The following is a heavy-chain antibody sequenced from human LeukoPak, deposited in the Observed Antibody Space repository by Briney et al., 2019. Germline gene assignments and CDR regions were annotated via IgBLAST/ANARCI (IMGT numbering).Heavy chain of an antibody. CDR3: ARDVGAADDY. Sequence: SETLSLSCTVSGGSISSYYWSWIRQPPGKGLEWIGYIYYSGSTNYNPSLKSRVTISVDTSKNQFSLKLSSVTAADTAVYYCARDVGAADDYWGQGTLVTVSS. D-gene: IGHD1-26*01. CDR1: GGSISSYY. CDR2: IYYSGST. V-gene: IGHV4-59*01. J-gene: IGHJ4*02.